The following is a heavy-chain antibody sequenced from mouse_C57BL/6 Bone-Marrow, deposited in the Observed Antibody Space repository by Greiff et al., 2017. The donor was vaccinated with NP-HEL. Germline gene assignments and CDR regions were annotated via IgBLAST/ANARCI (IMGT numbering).Heavy chain of an antibody. D-gene: IGHD1-1*01. J-gene: IGHJ1*03. V-gene: IGHV1-59*01. Sequence: QVQLQQPGAELVRPGTSVKLSCKASGYTFTSYWMHWVKQRPGQGLEWIGVIDPSDSYTNYNQKFKGKATLTVDKSSSTAYMQLSSLTSEDSAVYYCAIILLRYHWYFDVWGTGTTVTVSS. CDR1: GYTFTSYW. CDR3: AIILLRYHWYFDV. CDR2: IDPSDSYT.